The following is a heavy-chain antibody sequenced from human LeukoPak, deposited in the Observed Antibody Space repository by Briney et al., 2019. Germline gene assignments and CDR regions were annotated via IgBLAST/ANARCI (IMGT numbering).Heavy chain of an antibody. V-gene: IGHV4-31*03. CDR2: IYYSGST. CDR1: GGSISSGGYY. CDR3: ASGPRNWSDP. Sequence: SQTLSLTCTVSGGSISSGGYYWSWIRQHPGKGLEWIGYIYYSGSTYYNPSLKSRVTISVDTSKNQFSLKLSSVSAADRAVYYCASGPRNWSDPWGQGTLVTVSS. J-gene: IGHJ5*02.